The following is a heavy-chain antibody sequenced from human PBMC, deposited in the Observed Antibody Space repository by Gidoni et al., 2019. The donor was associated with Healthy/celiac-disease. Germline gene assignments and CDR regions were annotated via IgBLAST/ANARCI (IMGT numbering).Heavy chain of an antibody. D-gene: IGHD5-18*01. V-gene: IGHV4-34*01. CDR1: GGSFSGYY. CDR3: ARGIRIQLWPTNGYYYYGMDV. J-gene: IGHJ6*02. Sequence: QVQLQQWGAGLLKPSETLSLTCAVYGGSFSGYYWSWIRQPPGKGLEWIGEINHSGSTNYNPSLKSRVTISVDTSKNQFSLKLSSVTAADTAVYYCARGIRIQLWPTNGYYYYGMDVWGQGTTVTVSS. CDR2: INHSGST.